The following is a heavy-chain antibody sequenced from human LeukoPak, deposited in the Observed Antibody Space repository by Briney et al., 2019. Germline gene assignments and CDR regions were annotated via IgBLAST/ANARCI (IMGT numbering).Heavy chain of an antibody. V-gene: IGHV3-23*01. J-gene: IGHJ4*02. D-gene: IGHD6-13*01. Sequence: PGGSLGLSCAASGFTFSSYAMSWVRQAPGKGLEWVSAISGSGGSTYYADSVKGRFTISRDNSKNTLYLQMNSLRAEDTAVYYCAKDLGQQLVSYYFDYWGQGTLVTVSS. CDR2: ISGSGGST. CDR1: GFTFSSYA. CDR3: AKDLGQQLVSYYFDY.